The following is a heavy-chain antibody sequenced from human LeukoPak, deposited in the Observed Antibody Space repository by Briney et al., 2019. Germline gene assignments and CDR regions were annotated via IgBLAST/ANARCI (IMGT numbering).Heavy chain of an antibody. D-gene: IGHD1-7*01. CDR3: ARGNYVDWFDP. V-gene: IGHV4-34*01. CDR1: GGSLSPHY. J-gene: IGHJ5*02. Sequence: SETLSLTCAVSGGSLSPHYWSWIRRPLGKGLEWIGEINNRGTTNYSPSLRGRATISVDTSKNHFSLKLSSVTAADTAVYYCARGNYVDWFDPWGQGTQVTVSS. CDR2: INNRGTT.